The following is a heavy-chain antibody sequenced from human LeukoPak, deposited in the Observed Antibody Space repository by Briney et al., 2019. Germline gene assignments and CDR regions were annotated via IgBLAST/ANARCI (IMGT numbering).Heavy chain of an antibody. CDR2: IYYSGST. J-gene: IGHJ4*02. Sequence: SQTLSLTCTVSGGSISSGGYYWSWIRQHPGKGLEWIGYIYYSGSTYYKPSLKSRVTISVDTSKNQFSLNLSSVTDADTAIYYCARDSVNAASRYFDFWGQGSLVTVSS. D-gene: IGHD2-15*01. CDR1: GGSISSGGYY. V-gene: IGHV4-31*03. CDR3: ARDSVNAASRYFDF.